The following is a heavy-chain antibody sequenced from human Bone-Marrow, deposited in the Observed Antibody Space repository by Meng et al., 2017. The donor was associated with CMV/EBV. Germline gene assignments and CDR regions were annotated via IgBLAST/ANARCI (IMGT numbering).Heavy chain of an antibody. CDR2: ISSSSSYI. V-gene: IGHV3-21*01. D-gene: IGHD1-14*01. Sequence: GESLKISCAASGFTFSSYSMNWVRQAPGKGLEWVSSISSSSSYIYYADSVKGRFTISRDNAKNSLYLQMNSLRAEDTAVYYCARRGILGYYYGMDVWGQGNTVNGAS. CDR3: ARRGILGYYYGMDV. J-gene: IGHJ6*01. CDR1: GFTFSSYS.